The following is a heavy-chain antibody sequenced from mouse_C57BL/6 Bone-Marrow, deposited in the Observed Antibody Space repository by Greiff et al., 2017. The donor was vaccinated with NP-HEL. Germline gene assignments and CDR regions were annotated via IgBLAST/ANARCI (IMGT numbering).Heavy chain of an antibody. CDR3: TRDYYGSSYWYFDV. CDR2: IYPGNSDT. V-gene: IGHV1-5*01. CDR1: GYTFTSYW. Sequence: EVQWVESGTVLARPGASVKMSCKTSGYTFTSYWMHWVKQRPGQGLEWIGAIYPGNSDTSYNQKFKGKAKLTAVTSASTAYMELSSLTNEDSAVYYCTRDYYGSSYWYFDVWGTGTTVTVSS. D-gene: IGHD1-1*01. J-gene: IGHJ1*03.